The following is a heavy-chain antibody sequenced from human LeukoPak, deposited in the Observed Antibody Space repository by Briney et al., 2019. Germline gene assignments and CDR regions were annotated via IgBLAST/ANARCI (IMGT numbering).Heavy chain of an antibody. CDR1: GFTFSSYG. D-gene: IGHD3-10*01. V-gene: IGHV3-23*01. J-gene: IGHJ4*02. CDR2: ISGSGGST. CDR3: AKDFGGSGSYYTSDLFDY. Sequence: GGSLRLSCAASGFTFSSYGMSWVRQAPGKGLEWVSAISGSGGSTYYADSVKGRFTISRDNSKNTLYLQMNSLRAEDTAVYYCAKDFGGSGSYYTSDLFDYWGQGTLVTVSS.